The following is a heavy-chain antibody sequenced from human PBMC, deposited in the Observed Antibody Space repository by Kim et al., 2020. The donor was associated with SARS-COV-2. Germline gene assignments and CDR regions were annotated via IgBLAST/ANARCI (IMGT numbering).Heavy chain of an antibody. D-gene: IGHD3-22*01. CDR2: IRSKANSYAT. V-gene: IGHV3-73*01. CDR1: GFTFSGSA. Sequence: GGSLRLSCAASGFTFSGSAMHWVRQASGKGLEWVGRIRSKANSYATAYAASVKGRFTISRDDSKNTAYLQMNSLKTEDTAVYYCTRPHYDSTDDYWGQGTLVTVSS. J-gene: IGHJ4*02. CDR3: TRPHYDSTDDY.